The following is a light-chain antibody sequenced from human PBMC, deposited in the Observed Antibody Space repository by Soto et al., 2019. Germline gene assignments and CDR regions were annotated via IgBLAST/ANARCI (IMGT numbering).Light chain of an antibody. V-gene: IGLV2-8*01. CDR1: SNDVGHSSF. CDR3: NAQAANGKHV. Sequence: QSALTQPPSASGSPGQSVTISCTGNSNDVGHSSFISWYQQHPGTGPKLIIYEVSKRPSGVPDRFSGSKSGNTASLSVSGLQDDDEADYYCNAQAANGKHVFGTGTKLTVL. CDR2: EVS. J-gene: IGLJ1*01.